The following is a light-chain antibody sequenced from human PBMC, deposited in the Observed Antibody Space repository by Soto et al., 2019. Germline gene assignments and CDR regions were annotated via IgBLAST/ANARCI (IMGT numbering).Light chain of an antibody. V-gene: IGKV1-5*03. CDR1: QTISSW. Sequence: DIQMTQSPSTLSGSVGDRVTITCRASQTISSWLAWYQQNPGEAPKLLIYKASTLKSGVPSRFSGSGSGTEFTLTISSLQPDDFATYYCQHYNSYSEAFGQGTKV. CDR2: KAS. J-gene: IGKJ1*01. CDR3: QHYNSYSEA.